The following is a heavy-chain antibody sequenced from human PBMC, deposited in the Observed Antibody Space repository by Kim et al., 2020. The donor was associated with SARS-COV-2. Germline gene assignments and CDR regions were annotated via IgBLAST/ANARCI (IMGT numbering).Heavy chain of an antibody. Sequence: TPSLKSRVTISAETSSNQFSLKLNSVTAADTAVYYCSREGLGVVGATRDYWGQGTLVTVSS. D-gene: IGHD1-26*01. V-gene: IGHV4-61*02. CDR3: SREGLGVVGATRDY. J-gene: IGHJ4*02.